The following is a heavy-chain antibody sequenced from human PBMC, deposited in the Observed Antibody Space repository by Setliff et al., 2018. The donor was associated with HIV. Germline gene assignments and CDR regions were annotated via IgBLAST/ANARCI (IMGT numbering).Heavy chain of an antibody. CDR3: ARGGTIFGVVISNYYYMDV. Sequence: ASVKVSCKASGYAFSKYDINWVRQAPGQGLEWMGWINPNSGGTNYAQKFQGRVTMTRDTSISTAYMELSRLRSDDTAVYYCARGGTIFGVVISNYYYMDVWGKGTTVTVSS. CDR1: GYAFSKYD. D-gene: IGHD3-3*01. J-gene: IGHJ6*03. CDR2: INPNSGGT. V-gene: IGHV1-2*02.